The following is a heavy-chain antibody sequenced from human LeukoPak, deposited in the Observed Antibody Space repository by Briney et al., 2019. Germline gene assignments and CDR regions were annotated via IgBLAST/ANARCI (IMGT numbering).Heavy chain of an antibody. CDR2: ITAGGRST. J-gene: IGHJ4*02. Sequence: PGGSLRLSCAASGFTFSGYDMSWVRQTPGKGLEWVSVITAGGRSTYYADSVKGRFTISRDTSKNMLFLQMNSLRAEDTALYYCAAGAPNFRSGGDYWGQGTPVTVSS. CDR1: GFTFSGYD. D-gene: IGHD2-15*01. CDR3: AAGAPNFRSGGDY. V-gene: IGHV3-23*01.